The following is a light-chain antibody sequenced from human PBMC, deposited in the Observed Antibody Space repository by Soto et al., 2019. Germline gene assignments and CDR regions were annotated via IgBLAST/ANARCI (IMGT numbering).Light chain of an antibody. CDR2: GAS. CDR3: QQYNNWPPIT. V-gene: IGKV3-15*01. Sequence: VVLTQSPSTLSVSPGERATLSCRASQSISSNLACYQQKPVQAPRLLIYGASTRATGIPARFSGSGSGTEFTLTISSLQSEDFAVYYCQQYNNWPPITFGQGTRLEIK. J-gene: IGKJ5*01. CDR1: QSISSN.